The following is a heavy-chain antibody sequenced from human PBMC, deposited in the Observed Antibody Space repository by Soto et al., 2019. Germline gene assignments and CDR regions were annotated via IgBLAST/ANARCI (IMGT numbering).Heavy chain of an antibody. CDR2: IIPLFGTT. V-gene: IGHV1-69*12. D-gene: IGHD4-17*01. CDR3: ARDGAVTVTTSYFDY. J-gene: IGHJ4*02. Sequence: QVQLVQSGAEVKKPGSSVKVSCKASGGTFSRNAINWVRQAPGQGLEWMGGIIPLFGTTNYAQNFQGRVTITATESTNTDDMELSSMRSEDTAVYYCARDGAVTVTTSYFDYWGQGTLVSVSS. CDR1: GGTFSRNA.